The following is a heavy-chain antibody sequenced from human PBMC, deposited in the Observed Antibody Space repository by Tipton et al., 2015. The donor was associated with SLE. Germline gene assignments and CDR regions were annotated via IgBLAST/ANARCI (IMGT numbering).Heavy chain of an antibody. Sequence: LRLSCAVYGGSFSGYYWSWIRQPPGKGLEWIGEINHSGSTNYNPSLKSRVTISVDTSKNQFSLKLSSVTAADTAVYYCARDRGRYSSNYYYYGMDVWGQGTTVTVSS. CDR2: INHSGST. CDR3: ARDRGRYSSNYYYYGMDV. V-gene: IGHV4-34*01. CDR1: GGSFSGYY. D-gene: IGHD6-13*01. J-gene: IGHJ6*02.